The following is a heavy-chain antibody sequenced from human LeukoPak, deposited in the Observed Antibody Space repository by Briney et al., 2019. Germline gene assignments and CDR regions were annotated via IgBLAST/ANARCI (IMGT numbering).Heavy chain of an antibody. CDR3: ARGALDGPRD. J-gene: IGHJ4*02. CDR1: GFTFSSYS. V-gene: IGHV3-21*01. D-gene: IGHD5-24*01. CDR2: ISSSSGSI. Sequence: PGGSLRLSCAASGFTFSSYSMNWVRQAPGKGLEWVSSISSSSGSIYYADSVKGRFTISRDNAKNSLYLQMNSLRAEDTAVYYCARGALDGPRDWGQGTLVTVSS.